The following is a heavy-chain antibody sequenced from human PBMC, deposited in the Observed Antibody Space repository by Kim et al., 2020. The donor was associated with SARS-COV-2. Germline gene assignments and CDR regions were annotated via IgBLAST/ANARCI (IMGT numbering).Heavy chain of an antibody. J-gene: IGHJ4*02. D-gene: IGHD1-1*01. CDR2: VYYTGST. CDR3: GSHRYDWPYDY. CDR1: SASLSTHY. Sequence: SETLSLTCTVSSASLSTHYWSWIRQPPGRPLEYIGYVYYTGSTRYNPSLPSRVTISLDTSKNLFSLNLNSMSAADSAVYYCGSHRYDWPYDYWCQGTLV. V-gene: IGHV4-59*11.